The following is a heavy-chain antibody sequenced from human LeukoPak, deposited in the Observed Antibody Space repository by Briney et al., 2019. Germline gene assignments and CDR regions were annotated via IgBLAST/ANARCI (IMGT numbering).Heavy chain of an antibody. CDR2: IIPIFGTT. CDR3: ARENCGGGCYLDY. Sequence: ASVKVSCKASGGTFSSYAISWVRQAPGQGLEWMGGIIPIFGTTNYAQKFQGRVTITADESTRTAYMELSSLRSEDTAVYYCARENCGGGCYLDYWGQGTLVTVSS. CDR1: GGTFSSYA. J-gene: IGHJ4*03. D-gene: IGHD2-21*01. V-gene: IGHV1-69*13.